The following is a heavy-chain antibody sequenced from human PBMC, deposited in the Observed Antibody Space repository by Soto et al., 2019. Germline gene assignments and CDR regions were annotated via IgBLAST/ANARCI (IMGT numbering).Heavy chain of an antibody. J-gene: IGHJ6*02. CDR2: IWFDGSKK. D-gene: IGHD6-13*01. CDR1: GFTFSSYG. V-gene: IGHV3-33*06. Sequence: QVKLVESGGGVVQPGRSLRLSCAASGFTFSSYGMHWVRQAPGKGLEWVAVIWFDGSKKEYADSLYGRFSISRDNSKNTLYLQMNSLRTEDTAVYYCAKDLGYSDVWGQGTTVTVSS. CDR3: AKDLGYSDV.